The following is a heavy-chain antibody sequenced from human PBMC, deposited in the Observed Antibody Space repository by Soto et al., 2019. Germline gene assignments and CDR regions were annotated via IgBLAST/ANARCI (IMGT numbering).Heavy chain of an antibody. J-gene: IGHJ4*02. V-gene: IGHV4-39*02. CDR1: GDSISSRSYY. D-gene: IGHD3-16*01. Sequence: PSETLSLTCTVTGDSISSRSYYWGWIRQPPGKGLEWIGSIYYSGSTYNNPSLRSRVSMSIDTSKDQFSLKLKSVTAADTAVYYCAREFTSTQSWGPGTLVTVSS. CDR2: IYYSGST. CDR3: AREFTSTQS.